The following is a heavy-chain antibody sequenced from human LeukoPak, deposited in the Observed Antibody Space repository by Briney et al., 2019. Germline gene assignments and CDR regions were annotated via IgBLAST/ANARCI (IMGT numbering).Heavy chain of an antibody. V-gene: IGHV4-39*01. CDR3: ARQGYTYYYDSSGYYPFHY. CDR2: IYYSGST. D-gene: IGHD3-22*01. CDR1: GGSISSSSYY. Sequence: SETLSLTCTVSGGSISSSSYYWGWIRQPPGKGLEWIGSIYYSGSTYYNPSLKSRVTISVDTSKNQFSLKLSSVTAADTAVYYCARQGYTYYYDSSGYYPFHYWGQGTLVTVSS. J-gene: IGHJ4*02.